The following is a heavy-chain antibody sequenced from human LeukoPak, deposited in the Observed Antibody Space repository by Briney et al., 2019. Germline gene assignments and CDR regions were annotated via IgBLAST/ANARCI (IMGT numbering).Heavy chain of an antibody. D-gene: IGHD4-11*01. J-gene: IGHJ4*02. V-gene: IGHV3-30*03. CDR1: GFTFSSYG. CDR3: ARDTVDGLPSTFDY. CDR2: ISYDGSNK. Sequence: GGSLRLSCAASGFTFSSYGMHWVRQAPGKGLEWVAVISYDGSNKYYADSVKGRFTISRDNSKNTLYLQMNSLRAEDTAVYYCARDTVDGLPSTFDYWGQGTLVTVSS.